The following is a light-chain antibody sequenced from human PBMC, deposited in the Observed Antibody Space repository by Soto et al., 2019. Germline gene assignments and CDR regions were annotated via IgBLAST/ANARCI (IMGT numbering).Light chain of an antibody. Sequence: VLTQSPGTLSXSXXEXSXXXCRASQSVTSTYLAWYQQKPGQAPRLLIYGASSRATGVPDRFSGSGSGTDFTLTISRLEPEDFAVYFCHHYASTFGQGTKVDIK. CDR1: QSVTSTY. V-gene: IGKV3-20*01. J-gene: IGKJ1*01. CDR3: HHYAST. CDR2: GAS.